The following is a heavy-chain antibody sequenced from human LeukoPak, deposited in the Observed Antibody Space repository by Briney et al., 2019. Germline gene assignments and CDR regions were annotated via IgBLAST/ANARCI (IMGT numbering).Heavy chain of an antibody. Sequence: TGGSLRLSCAASGFTVSSNYMSWVRQAPGKGLEWVAVISYDGSDKYSADSVKGRFTISRDNSKNTLYLQMNSLRAEDTAVYYCAKNAHYQGYSYGGIDYWGQGTLVTVSS. CDR1: GFTVSSNY. V-gene: IGHV3-30*18. CDR2: ISYDGSDK. J-gene: IGHJ4*02. CDR3: AKNAHYQGYSYGGIDY. D-gene: IGHD5-18*01.